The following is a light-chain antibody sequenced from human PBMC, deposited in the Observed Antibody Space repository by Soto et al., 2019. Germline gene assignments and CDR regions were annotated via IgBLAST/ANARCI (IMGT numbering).Light chain of an antibody. CDR2: DAS. CDR1: QSISSW. V-gene: IGKV1-5*01. Sequence: DIQMTHSPSTLSASVGDRVTITCRASQSISSWLAWYQQKPGKAPKLLIYDASSLESGVPSRFSGSGSGTEFTLTISSLQPDDFATYYCQQYNSYSTLGQGTRLENK. CDR3: QQYNSYST. J-gene: IGKJ5*01.